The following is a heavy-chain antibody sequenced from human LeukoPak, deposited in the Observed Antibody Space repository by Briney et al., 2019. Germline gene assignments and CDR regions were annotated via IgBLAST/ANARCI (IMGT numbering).Heavy chain of an antibody. CDR1: GGSFSGYY. V-gene: IGHV4-34*01. J-gene: IGHJ6*02. Sequence: SETLSLTCAVCGGSFSGYYWSWIRQPPGKGLEWIGEINHSGSTNYNPSLKSRVTISVDTSKNQFSLKLSSVTAADTAVYYCARLGYYDILTGYSYPRGMDVWGQGTTVTVSS. CDR3: ARLGYYDILTGYSYPRGMDV. CDR2: INHSGST. D-gene: IGHD3-9*01.